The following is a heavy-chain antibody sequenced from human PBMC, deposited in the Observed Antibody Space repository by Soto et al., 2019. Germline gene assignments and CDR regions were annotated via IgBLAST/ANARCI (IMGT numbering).Heavy chain of an antibody. Sequence: QVQLVQSGAEVKKPGSSVKVSCKASGGTFSSYTISWVRQAPGQGLEWMGRIIPILGIANYAQKFQGRVTIPADKSTSTAYMELSSLRSEDTAVYYCARVSSSAYFDYWGQGTLGTVSS. V-gene: IGHV1-69*02. J-gene: IGHJ4*02. CDR1: GGTFSSYT. CDR3: ARVSSSAYFDY. D-gene: IGHD6-13*01. CDR2: IIPILGIA.